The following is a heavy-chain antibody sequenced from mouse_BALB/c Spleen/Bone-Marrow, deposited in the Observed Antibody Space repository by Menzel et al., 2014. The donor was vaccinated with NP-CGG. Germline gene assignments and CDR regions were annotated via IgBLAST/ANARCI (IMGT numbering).Heavy chain of an antibody. D-gene: IGHD1-1*01. CDR1: GYTFPSYW. CDR3: AREYYGSSGYFDV. CDR2: INPSTGYT. V-gene: IGHV1-7*01. J-gene: IGHJ1*01. Sequence: QVQLQQSGAELAKPGASVKMSCKASGYTFPSYWMHWVTQRPGQGLEWIGYINPSTGYTEYNQKFKDKATLTADKSSSTAYMQLSSLTSEDAAVDYCAREYYGSSGYFDVWGAGATVTVSS.